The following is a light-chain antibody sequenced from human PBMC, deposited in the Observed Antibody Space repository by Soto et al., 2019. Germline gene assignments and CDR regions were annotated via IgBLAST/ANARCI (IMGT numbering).Light chain of an antibody. Sequence: EIVLTQSPGTLSLSPGERATLSCRASRSFSSGYLAWYQQKPGQPPRLLIYGAFNRATGLPDRFSGSGSGTDFTLTLSRLEPEDFAVYSRHCQDYAGSSVYTFGQGTKLEIK. J-gene: IGKJ2*01. CDR2: GAF. CDR3: HCQDYAGSSVYT. CDR1: RSFSSGY. V-gene: IGKV3-20*01.